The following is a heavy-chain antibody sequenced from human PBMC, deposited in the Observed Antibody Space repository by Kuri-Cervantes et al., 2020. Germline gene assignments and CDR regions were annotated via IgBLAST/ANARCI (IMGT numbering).Heavy chain of an antibody. J-gene: IGHJ4*02. V-gene: IGHV3-30-3*01. D-gene: IGHD3-3*01. Sequence: GESLKISCAASGFTFSSYAMHWVRQAPGKGLEWVAVISYDGSNKYYADSVKGRFTISRDNSKNTLYLQMNSLRAEDTVVYYCARGSLRFLEWPQPNYFDYWGQGTLVTVSS. CDR3: ARGSLRFLEWPQPNYFDY. CDR1: GFTFSSYA. CDR2: ISYDGSNK.